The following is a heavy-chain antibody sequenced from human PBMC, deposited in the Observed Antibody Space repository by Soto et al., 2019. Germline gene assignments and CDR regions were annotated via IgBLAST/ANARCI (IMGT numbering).Heavy chain of an antibody. Sequence: ASVKVSCKASGYTFTSYDINLVRQAPGQGLEWMGTINPSGGHTTYAQKFLGRVTMTRDTSTSTLYMEVTRLRSEDTAVYYCARGGHVVVVTAAFDYWGQGTLVTVSS. CDR3: ARGGHVVVVTAAFDY. CDR2: INPSGGHT. CDR1: GYTFTSYD. J-gene: IGHJ4*02. D-gene: IGHD2-21*02. V-gene: IGHV1-46*03.